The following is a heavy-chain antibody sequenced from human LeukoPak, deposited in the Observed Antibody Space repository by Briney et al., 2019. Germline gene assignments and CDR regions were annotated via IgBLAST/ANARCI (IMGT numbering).Heavy chain of an antibody. CDR2: IKQDGNEN. Sequence: GGSLRLSCAASGFTFSSYWMNWVRQAPGKGLEWVASIKQDGNENYYADSVKGRFTISRDNAENSLYLQMNSLTSEDTALYYCAKSRYYDILTGQTYYFDYWGQGTLVTVSS. CDR3: AKSRYYDILTGQTYYFDY. D-gene: IGHD3-9*01. CDR1: GFTFSSYW. V-gene: IGHV3-7*03. J-gene: IGHJ4*02.